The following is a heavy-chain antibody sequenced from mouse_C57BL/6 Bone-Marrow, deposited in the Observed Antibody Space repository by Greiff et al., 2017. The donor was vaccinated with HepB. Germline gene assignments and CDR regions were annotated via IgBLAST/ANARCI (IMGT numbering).Heavy chain of an antibody. CDR2: ISYDGSN. CDR3: ARGLTGPFAY. J-gene: IGHJ3*01. Sequence: EVQVVESGPGLVKPSQSLSLTCSVTGYSITSGYYWNWIRQFPGNKLEWMGYISYDGSNNYNPSLKNRISITRDTSKNQFFLKLNSVTTEDTATYYCARGLTGPFAYWGQGTLVTVSA. D-gene: IGHD4-1*01. CDR1: GYSITSGYY. V-gene: IGHV3-6*01.